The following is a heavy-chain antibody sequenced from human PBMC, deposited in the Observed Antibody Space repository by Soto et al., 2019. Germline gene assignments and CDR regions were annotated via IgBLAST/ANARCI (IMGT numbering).Heavy chain of an antibody. CDR3: ARVLAVDMVATIGFDY. V-gene: IGHV3-30-3*01. D-gene: IGHD5-12*01. J-gene: IGHJ4*02. CDR1: GFTFSSYA. Sequence: GGSLRLSCAASGFTFSSYAMHWVRQAPGKGLEWVAVISYDGSNKYYADSVKGRFTISRDNSKNTLYLQMNSLRAEDTAVYYCARVLAVDMVATIGFDYWGQGTLVTVSS. CDR2: ISYDGSNK.